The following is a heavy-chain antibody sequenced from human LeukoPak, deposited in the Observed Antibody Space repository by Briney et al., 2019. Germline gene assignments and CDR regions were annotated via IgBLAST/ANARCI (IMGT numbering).Heavy chain of an antibody. D-gene: IGHD5-24*01. J-gene: IGHJ4*02. CDR1: GFTFTSDA. V-gene: IGHV3-23*01. Sequence: GGSLRLSCVASGFTFTSDAMNWVRQAPGEGLEWVSAISGNGATTYYTDSVKGRFTISRDNSKNTLYLQMKSLRAQDTAVYFCVRDRDFDSWGQGTLVTVSS. CDR3: VRDRDFDS. CDR2: ISGNGATT.